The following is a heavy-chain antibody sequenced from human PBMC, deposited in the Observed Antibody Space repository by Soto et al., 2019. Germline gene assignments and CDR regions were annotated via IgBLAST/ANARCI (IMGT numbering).Heavy chain of an antibody. Sequence: GGSLRLSCAASGFIFSGSAMEWVRQASGKGPEWVGHIKNKANSYATAYAASVKGRFIISRDESKNTAYLQMNSLKTEDTAVYYCTRLGNYEGFWGQGTLVTVSS. J-gene: IGHJ4*02. CDR3: TRLGNYEGF. CDR2: IKNKANSYAT. V-gene: IGHV3-73*01. CDR1: GFIFSGSA. D-gene: IGHD1-7*01.